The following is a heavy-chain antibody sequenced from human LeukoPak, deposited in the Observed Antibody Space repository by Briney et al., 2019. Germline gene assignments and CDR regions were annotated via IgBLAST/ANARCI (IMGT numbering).Heavy chain of an antibody. D-gene: IGHD3-22*01. Sequence: GASVEVSCKASGYTFTGYYMHWVRQAPGQGLEWMGWINPNSGGTNYAQKFQGRVTMTRDTSISTAYMELSRLRSDDTAVYHCARDLGHDSSGYYYGYWGQGTLVTVSS. CDR2: INPNSGGT. CDR1: GYTFTGYY. V-gene: IGHV1-2*02. CDR3: ARDLGHDSSGYYYGY. J-gene: IGHJ4*02.